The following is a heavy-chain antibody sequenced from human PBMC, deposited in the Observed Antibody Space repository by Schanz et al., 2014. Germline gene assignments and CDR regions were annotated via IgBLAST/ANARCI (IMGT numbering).Heavy chain of an antibody. D-gene: IGHD3-22*01. J-gene: IGHJ4*02. CDR2: IDADGNST. CDR3: AKVWGSDYFYPFDY. Sequence: EVQLVESGGGLVQPGGSLRLSCAASGFNFGDYYMTWVRQAPGKGLVWVSRIDADGNSTSYADSVKGRFTISRDNAKNTLYLQMSSLRAEDTAVYYCAKVWGSDYFYPFDYWGQGTLVTVSS. CDR1: GFNFGDYY. V-gene: IGHV3-74*02.